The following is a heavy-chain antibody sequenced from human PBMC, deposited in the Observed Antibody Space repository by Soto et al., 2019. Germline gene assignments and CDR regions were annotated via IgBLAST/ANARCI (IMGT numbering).Heavy chain of an antibody. CDR3: AKDSGYDFHYYMDV. Sequence: GGSLRLSCAASGFTFSSYAMSWVRQAPGKGLEWVSAISGSGGSTYYADSVKGRFTISRDNSKNTLYLQMNSLRAEDTAVYYCAKDSGYDFHYYMDVWGKGTTVTVSS. J-gene: IGHJ6*03. V-gene: IGHV3-23*01. CDR1: GFTFSSYA. D-gene: IGHD5-12*01. CDR2: ISGSGGST.